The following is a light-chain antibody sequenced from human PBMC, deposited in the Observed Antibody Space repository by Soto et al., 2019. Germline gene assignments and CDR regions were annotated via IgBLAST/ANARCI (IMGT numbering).Light chain of an antibody. CDR1: QSVGSD. CDR3: QQYINWPPA. J-gene: IGKJ3*01. V-gene: IGKV3-15*01. Sequence: EIVMTQSPGTLSVSPGEGATLSCRASQSVGSDLAWYLQKPGQAPRLLISGASTRATGIPARFSGSGSGTEFTLTISSLQSEDIAVYYCQQYINWPPAFGPGTKLDIK. CDR2: GAS.